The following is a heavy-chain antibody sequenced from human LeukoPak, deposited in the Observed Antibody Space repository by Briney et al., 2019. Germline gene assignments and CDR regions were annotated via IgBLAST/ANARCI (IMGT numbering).Heavy chain of an antibody. CDR2: INPNSGGT. D-gene: IGHD6-19*01. CDR1: GYTFTGYY. Sequence: ASVKVSCKASGYTFTGYYMHWVRQAPGQGLEWMGRINPNSGGTNYAQKFQGRVTITRDTSISTAYMELSRLRSADTAVYYCAVTGTAVAGTFDYWGQGTLVTVSS. CDR3: AVTGTAVAGTFDY. V-gene: IGHV1-2*06. J-gene: IGHJ4*02.